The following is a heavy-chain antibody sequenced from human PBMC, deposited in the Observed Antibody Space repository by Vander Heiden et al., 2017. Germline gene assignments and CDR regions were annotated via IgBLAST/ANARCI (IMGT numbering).Heavy chain of an antibody. D-gene: IGHD6-19*01. J-gene: IGHJ1*01. CDR3: ARVLPVAGTSRYFQH. CDR2: TSTSGNTI. Sequence: QVQLVESGGGLVKPGGSLRLSCEASGFTFSDYFMSWIRQAPGKGLELISFTSTSGNTIFYADSVKDRFTISRNNVNNLLFLQMNSLRAEDTAVYYCARVLPVAGTSRYFQHWGQGTLVTVSS. CDR1: GFTFSDYF. V-gene: IGHV3-11*01.